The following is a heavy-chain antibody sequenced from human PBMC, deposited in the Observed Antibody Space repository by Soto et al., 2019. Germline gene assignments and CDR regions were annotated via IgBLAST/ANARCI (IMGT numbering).Heavy chain of an antibody. Sequence: QVQLVQSGAEEKKPGASVKVSCKASGYTFTSYAMHWVRQAPGQRLEWMGWINAGNGNTKYPQEFQGRVTITRDTSARTAYMELSRLRSEDTAVHYCARDPSYYGMDVWGQGTTVTVSS. CDR3: ARDPSYYGMDV. CDR1: GYTFTSYA. CDR2: INAGNGNT. J-gene: IGHJ6*02. V-gene: IGHV1-3*05.